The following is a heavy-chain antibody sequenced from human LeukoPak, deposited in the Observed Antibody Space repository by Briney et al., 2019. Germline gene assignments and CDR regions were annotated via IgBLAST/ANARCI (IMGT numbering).Heavy chain of an antibody. J-gene: IGHJ3*02. V-gene: IGHV3-30-3*01. CDR3: ARARSAYDYVWGSYRSYDAFDI. D-gene: IGHD3-16*02. Sequence: GGSLRLSCAASGFTFSSYAMHWVRQAPGKGLEWVAVISYDGSNKYYADSVKGRFTISRDNSKNTLYLQMNSLRAEDTAVYYCARARSAYDYVWGSYRSYDAFDIWGQGTMVTVSS. CDR1: GFTFSSYA. CDR2: ISYDGSNK.